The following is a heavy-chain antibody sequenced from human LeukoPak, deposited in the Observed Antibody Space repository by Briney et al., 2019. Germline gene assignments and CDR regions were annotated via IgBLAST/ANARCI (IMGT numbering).Heavy chain of an antibody. CDR1: GGSFSDYY. D-gene: IGHD3-3*01. J-gene: IGHJ4*02. V-gene: IGHV4-34*01. CDR2: INHSGST. Sequence: SETLSLTCAVYGGSFSDYYWSWIRQPPGKGLVWIGEINHSGSTNYNPSLKSRVTISVDTSKNQFSLKLSSVTAADTAVYYCARVLRPFTIFGVVFKSIDYFDYWGQGTLVTVSS. CDR3: ARVLRPFTIFGVVFKSIDYFDY.